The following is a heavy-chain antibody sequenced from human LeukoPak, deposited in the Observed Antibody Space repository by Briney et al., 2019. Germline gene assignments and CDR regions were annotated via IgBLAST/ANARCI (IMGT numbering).Heavy chain of an antibody. CDR1: GGSFSGYY. J-gene: IGHJ6*03. D-gene: IGHD3-3*01. CDR2: INHSGST. CDR3: ARGYPDLGERIYYYYYYMDV. Sequence: SETLSLTCAVYGGSFSGYYWSWIRQPPGKGLEWIGEINHSGSTNYNPSLKSRVTISVDTSKNQFSLKLSSVTAADTAVYYCARGYPDLGERIYYYYYYMDVWGKGTTVTVSS. V-gene: IGHV4-34*01.